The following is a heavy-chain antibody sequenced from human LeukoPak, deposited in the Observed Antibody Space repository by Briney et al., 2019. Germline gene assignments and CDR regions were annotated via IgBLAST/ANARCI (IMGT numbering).Heavy chain of an antibody. CDR2: IIPILGIA. V-gene: IGHV1-69*04. CDR1: GCTFSSYA. J-gene: IGHJ4*02. Sequence: ASVKVSCKASGCTFSSYAISWVRQAPGQGLEWMGRIIPILGIANYAQKFQGRVTITAYKSTSTAYMELSSLRSEDTAVYYCARVPPSGSYDYFDYWGQGTLVTVSS. CDR3: ARVPPSGSYDYFDY. D-gene: IGHD1-26*01.